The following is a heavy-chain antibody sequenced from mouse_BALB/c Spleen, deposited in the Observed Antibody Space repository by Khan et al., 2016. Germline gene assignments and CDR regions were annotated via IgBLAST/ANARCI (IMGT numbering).Heavy chain of an antibody. D-gene: IGHD2-2*01. CDR1: GYSITSDYA. CDR2: ISYSGST. V-gene: IGHV3-2*02. CDR3: ARRYGYRGFAY. Sequence: EVQLQESGPGLVKPSQSLSLTCTVTGYSITSDYAWNWIRQLPGNKLEWMGYISYSGSTSYNPSLKSRISITRDTSKNQFFLQLHSVTTEDRATYYCARRYGYRGFAYWGQGTLVTVSA. J-gene: IGHJ3*01.